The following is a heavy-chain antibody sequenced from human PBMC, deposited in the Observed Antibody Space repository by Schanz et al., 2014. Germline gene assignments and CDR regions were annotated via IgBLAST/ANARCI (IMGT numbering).Heavy chain of an antibody. J-gene: IGHJ4*02. CDR1: EFSFSSFG. CDR3: ARDGDFDY. Sequence: VQLLQSGGALVQPGGSLRLSCAASEFSFSSFGMNWVRQAPGKGLEWVSYISSSSSTIYYADSVKGRFTISRDNANNSLFLRMNSLRAEDTAVYYCARDGDFDYWGQGTLVTVSS. CDR2: ISSSSSTI. V-gene: IGHV3-48*04.